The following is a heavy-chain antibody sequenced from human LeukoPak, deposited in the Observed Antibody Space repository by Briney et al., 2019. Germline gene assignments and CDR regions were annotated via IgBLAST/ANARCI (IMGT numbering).Heavy chain of an antibody. CDR2: ILYDGSRK. D-gene: IGHD2-8*01. Sequence: GGSLRLSCAVSGFTFTNYAMHWVRQAPGKGLEWVANILYDGSRKNYADSVKGRFTISRDNSKNTLYLQMNSLRAEDTAVYYCAKGGYCSNGLCCTDFDYWGQGTLVTVSS. CDR1: GFTFTNYA. V-gene: IGHV3-30*18. CDR3: AKGGYCSNGLCCTDFDY. J-gene: IGHJ4*02.